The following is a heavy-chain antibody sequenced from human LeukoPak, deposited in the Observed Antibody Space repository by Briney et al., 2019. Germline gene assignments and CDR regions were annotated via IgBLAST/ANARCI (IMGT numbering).Heavy chain of an antibody. Sequence: GSSVKVSCKASGGTFSSYAISWVRQAPGQGPEGMGWIIPKGGGTKYAQKFQDRVTMTRDTSINTAYMELSGLRPDDTAVYYCARVPRPRDPTSSAAHQPFDYWGQGTLVIVSS. CDR3: ARVPRPRDPTSSAAHQPFDY. D-gene: IGHD2-2*01. V-gene: IGHV1-2*02. J-gene: IGHJ4*02. CDR2: IIPKGGGT. CDR1: GGTFSSYA.